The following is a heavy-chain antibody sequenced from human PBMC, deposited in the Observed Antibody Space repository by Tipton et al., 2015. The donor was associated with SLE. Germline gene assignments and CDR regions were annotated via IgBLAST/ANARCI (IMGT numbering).Heavy chain of an antibody. J-gene: IGHJ3*02. CDR2: VHSSGTT. CDR1: GASLSRGSYY. D-gene: IGHD5-18*01. Sequence: LSLTCSVSGASLSRGSYYWTWIRQPPGKGLEWLGYVHSSGTTNYTPSLKSRLTISSDTSKNHFSLNLTSVTAADTAVYYCASPFHGYPNDAFDIWGQGTKVTVSS. CDR3: ASPFHGYPNDAFDI. V-gene: IGHV4-61*03.